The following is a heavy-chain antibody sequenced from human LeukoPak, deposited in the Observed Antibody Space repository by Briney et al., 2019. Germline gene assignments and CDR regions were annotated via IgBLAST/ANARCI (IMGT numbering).Heavy chain of an antibody. Sequence: PGGSLRLSCAASGFTFSTYDMHWVRHPAGKGLEWVSTVGADAETYYPGSVRGRFTITRDNAKNTLHLQMNSLRAEDTAVYYCARVRAVRFLYDAFDIWGQGTMVTVSS. V-gene: IGHV3-13*01. J-gene: IGHJ3*02. CDR3: ARVRAVRFLYDAFDI. D-gene: IGHD3-3*01. CDR1: GFTFSTYD. CDR2: VGADAET.